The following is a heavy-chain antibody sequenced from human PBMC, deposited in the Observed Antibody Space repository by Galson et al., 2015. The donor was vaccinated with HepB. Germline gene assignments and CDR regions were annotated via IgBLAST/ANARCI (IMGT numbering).Heavy chain of an antibody. CDR1: GFTFSSYA. J-gene: IGHJ6*02. CDR2: ISGSGGST. Sequence: SLRLSCAASGFTFSSYAMSWVRQAPGKGLEWVSAISGSGGSTYYADSVKGRFTISRDNSKNTLYLQMNSLRAEDTAVYYCAKDHLSGGGTGSGWYGERYYGMDVWGQGTTVTVSS. V-gene: IGHV3-23*01. D-gene: IGHD6-19*01. CDR3: AKDHLSGGGTGSGWYGERYYGMDV.